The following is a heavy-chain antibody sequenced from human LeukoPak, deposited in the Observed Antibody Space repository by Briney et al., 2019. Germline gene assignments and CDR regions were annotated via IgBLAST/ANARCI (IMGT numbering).Heavy chain of an antibody. D-gene: IGHD5-12*01. Sequence: GGSLRLSCAASGFTFSDYYMSWIRQALGKGLEWVSYISSSGSTIYYADSVKGRFTIYRDNAKNSLYLQMNSLRAEDTAVYYCARARYSGYDFRFYYYYYMDVWGKGTTVTVSS. CDR2: ISSSGSTI. J-gene: IGHJ6*03. CDR1: GFTFSDYY. V-gene: IGHV3-11*01. CDR3: ARARYSGYDFRFYYYYYMDV.